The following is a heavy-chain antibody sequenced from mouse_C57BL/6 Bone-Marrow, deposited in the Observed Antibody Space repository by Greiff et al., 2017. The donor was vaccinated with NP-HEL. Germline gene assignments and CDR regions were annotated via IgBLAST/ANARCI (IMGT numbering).Heavy chain of an antibody. J-gene: IGHJ4*01. D-gene: IGHD1-1*01. CDR3: AGPYYYGSSYGAMDY. Sequence: EVMLVESGGGLVKPGGSLKLSCAASGFTFSDYGMHWVRQAPEKGLEWVAYISRGSSTTYYADTVKGRSTISRDNSKNTPYLQMTSLRSEGTAMYYCAGPYYYGSSYGAMDYWGQGTSVTVSS. CDR1: GFTFSDYG. CDR2: ISRGSSTT. V-gene: IGHV5-17*01.